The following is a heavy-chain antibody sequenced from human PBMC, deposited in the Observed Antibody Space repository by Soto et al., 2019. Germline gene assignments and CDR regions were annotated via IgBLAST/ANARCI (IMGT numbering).Heavy chain of an antibody. V-gene: IGHV3-64*01. CDR3: ARRGYGSRWPNVYMDV. J-gene: IGHJ6*03. Sequence: GGSLRLSCAASGFTFSNYEMHWVRQAPGKGLEYVSGISNNGAHTDYAKSVKGRFTISRDNSENTLYLQMGSLRAEDMALYYCARRGYGSRWPNVYMDVWGNGTPVTVSS. CDR2: ISNNGAHT. CDR1: GFTFSNYE. D-gene: IGHD6-13*01.